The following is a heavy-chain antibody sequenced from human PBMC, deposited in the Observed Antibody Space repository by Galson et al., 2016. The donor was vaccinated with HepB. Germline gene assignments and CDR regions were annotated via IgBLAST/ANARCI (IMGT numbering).Heavy chain of an antibody. CDR3: ARDNGV. J-gene: IGHJ4*02. CDR1: GFTVSNNF. Sequence: SLRLSCAASGFTVSNNFMTWVRQAPGKGLEYVSLIYSNGDTWNADSVKGRFTISRDNPKNTLYLQMNSLRVEDTAVYYCARDNGVWGQGTLVTVSS. CDR2: IYSNGDT. V-gene: IGHV3-53*01. D-gene: IGHD2-8*01.